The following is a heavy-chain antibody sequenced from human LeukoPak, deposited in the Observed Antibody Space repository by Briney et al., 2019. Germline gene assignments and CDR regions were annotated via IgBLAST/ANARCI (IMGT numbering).Heavy chain of an antibody. CDR2: IIPILGIA. Sequence: SSVKVSCKASGGTFSSYTISWVRQAPGQGLEWMGRIIPILGIANYAQKFQGRVTITADKSTSTAYMELSSLRSGDTAVYYCASFPGIAAVGTFNNYYYYMDVWGKGTTVTVSS. V-gene: IGHV1-69*02. CDR3: ASFPGIAAVGTFNNYYYYMDV. D-gene: IGHD6-13*01. CDR1: GGTFSSYT. J-gene: IGHJ6*03.